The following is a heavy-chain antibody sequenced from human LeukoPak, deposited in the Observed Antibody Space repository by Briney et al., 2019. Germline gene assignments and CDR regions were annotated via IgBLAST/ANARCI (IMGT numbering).Heavy chain of an antibody. CDR3: ARGPYYYGSGSSYYFDY. J-gene: IGHJ4*02. CDR2: ISAYNGNT. CDR1: GYTFTSYA. V-gene: IGHV1-18*01. Sequence: ASVKVSCKASGYTFTSYAMHWVRQAPGQRLEWMGWISAYNGNTNYAQKLQGRVTMTTDTSTSTAYMELRSLRSDDTAVYYCARGPYYYGSGSSYYFDYWGQGTLVTVSS. D-gene: IGHD3-10*01.